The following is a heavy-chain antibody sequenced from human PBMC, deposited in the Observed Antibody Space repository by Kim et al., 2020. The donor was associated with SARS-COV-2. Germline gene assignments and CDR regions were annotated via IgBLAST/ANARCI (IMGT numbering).Heavy chain of an antibody. J-gene: IGHJ5*02. D-gene: IGHD6-13*01. CDR3: ARDPIAAAGTSWFDP. V-gene: IGHV6-1*01. Sequence: SVKSRITINPDTSKNQFSLQLNSVTPEDTAVYYCARDPIAAAGTSWFDPWGQGTLVTVSS.